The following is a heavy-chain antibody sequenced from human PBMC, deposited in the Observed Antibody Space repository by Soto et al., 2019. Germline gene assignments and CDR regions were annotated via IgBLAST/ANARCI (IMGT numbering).Heavy chain of an antibody. CDR1: GFTFDDYA. CDR3: AKDREMYTSCGVFDY. V-gene: IGHV3-9*01. Sequence: GGSLRLSCAASGFTFDDYAMHWVRQAPGKGLEWVSGISWNSGSIGYADSVKGRFTISRDNAKNSLYLQMNSLRAEATALYYCAKDREMYTSCGVFDYWGQGTLVTVSS. D-gene: IGHD2-21*01. J-gene: IGHJ4*02. CDR2: ISWNSGSI.